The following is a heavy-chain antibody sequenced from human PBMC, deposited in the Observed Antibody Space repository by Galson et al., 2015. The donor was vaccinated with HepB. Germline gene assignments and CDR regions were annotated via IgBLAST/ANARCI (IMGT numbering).Heavy chain of an antibody. CDR2: IYYSGST. CDR3: ARRNSPRHDAFDI. J-gene: IGHJ3*02. CDR1: GGSISSSSYY. Sequence: SETLSLTCTVSGGSISSSSYYWGWIRQPPGKGLEWIGSIYYSGSTYYNPSLKSRVTISVDTSKNQFSLKLSSVTAADTAVYYCARRNSPRHDAFDIWGQGTMVTVSS. V-gene: IGHV4-39*01. D-gene: IGHD4-23*01.